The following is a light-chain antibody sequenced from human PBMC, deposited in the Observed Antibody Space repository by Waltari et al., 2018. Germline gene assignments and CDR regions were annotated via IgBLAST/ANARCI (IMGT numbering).Light chain of an antibody. J-gene: IGLJ1*01. Sequence: QSVVTQPPSASGTPGQRVTISCSGSASNIGRYTVNWYQQFPGTAPKLLIYSNDQRPSGVPDRFSGSKSGTSASLAISGLQPEDEADYYCAVWDDSLDGYVFATGTTVTVL. CDR2: SND. V-gene: IGLV1-44*01. CDR1: ASNIGRYT. CDR3: AVWDDSLDGYV.